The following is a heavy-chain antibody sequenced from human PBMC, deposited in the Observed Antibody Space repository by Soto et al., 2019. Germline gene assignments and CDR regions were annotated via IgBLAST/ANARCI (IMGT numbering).Heavy chain of an antibody. J-gene: IGHJ4*02. Sequence: PGGSLRLSCAASGFTFSSYGMHWVRQAPGKGLEWVAVISYDGSNKYYADSVKGRFTISRDNSKNTLYLQMNSLRAEDTAVYYCAKDHAYYYDSSGYLFDYWGQGTLVTVSS. D-gene: IGHD3-22*01. CDR1: GFTFSSYG. V-gene: IGHV3-30*18. CDR3: AKDHAYYYDSSGYLFDY. CDR2: ISYDGSNK.